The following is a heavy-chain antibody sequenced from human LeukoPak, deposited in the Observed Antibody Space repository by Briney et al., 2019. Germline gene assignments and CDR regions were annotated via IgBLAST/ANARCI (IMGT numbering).Heavy chain of an antibody. J-gene: IGHJ4*02. CDR2: ISYDGSNK. Sequence: PGGSLRLSCAASGFTFSSYGMHWVRQAPGKGLEWVAVISYDGSNKYYADSVKGRFTISRDNSKNTLYLQMNSLRAEDTAVYYCAKDTDESSADHWGQGTLVTVSS. D-gene: IGHD6-6*01. V-gene: IGHV3-30*18. CDR3: AKDTDESSADH. CDR1: GFTFSSYG.